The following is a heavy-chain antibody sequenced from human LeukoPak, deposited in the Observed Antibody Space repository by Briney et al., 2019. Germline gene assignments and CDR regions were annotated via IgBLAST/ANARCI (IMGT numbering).Heavy chain of an antibody. J-gene: IGHJ5*02. V-gene: IGHV1-18*01. CDR2: ISAYNGNI. CDR3: ARVRRLGVIWFDP. D-gene: IGHD1-26*01. Sequence: APVKPCCMASRYTFTRYGISWVRPAPGQGLEWMGWISAYNGNINYAQKLKRRVTMTTDTSTSTAHMELRSLTSDDTAVYYGARVRRLGVIWFDPWGQATMVPVCS. CDR1: RYTFTRYG.